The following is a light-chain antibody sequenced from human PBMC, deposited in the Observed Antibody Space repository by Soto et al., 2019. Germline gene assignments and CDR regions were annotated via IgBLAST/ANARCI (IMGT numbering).Light chain of an antibody. Sequence: QSALTQPASVSGSPGQSITISCTGTVSDVGGYNSVSWYQQHPGKAPTLMIYEVSHRPSGVSNRFSGSKSGNTASLTISGLQAEDEADYYCNSFTTSYTYVFGTGTKVTVL. CDR3: NSFTTSYTYV. V-gene: IGLV2-14*01. J-gene: IGLJ1*01. CDR2: EVS. CDR1: VSDVGGYNS.